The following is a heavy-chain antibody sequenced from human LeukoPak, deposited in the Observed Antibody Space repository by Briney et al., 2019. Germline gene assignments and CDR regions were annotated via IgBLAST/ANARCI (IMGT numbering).Heavy chain of an antibody. CDR2: ISSNSSYI. CDR3: ARDRTRDAFDI. V-gene: IGHV3-21*01. J-gene: IGHJ3*02. CDR1: GFTFSSYS. D-gene: IGHD2-8*01. Sequence: GGSLRLSCAASGFTFSSYSMNWVRQAPGKGLEWVSSISSNSSYIYYADSVKGRFTISRDNAKNSLYLQMNSLRAEDTAVYYCARDRTRDAFDIWGQGTMVTVSS.